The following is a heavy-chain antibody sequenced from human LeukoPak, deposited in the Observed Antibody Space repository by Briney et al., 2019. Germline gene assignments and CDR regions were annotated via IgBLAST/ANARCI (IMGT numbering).Heavy chain of an antibody. CDR2: ISDDGSKI. CDR1: GYTPTEIS. Sequence: SCKVSGYTPTEISMHWVRQAPGKGLEWVAVISDDGSKIYYGDSVKGRFTISRDNSKNTLNLQMDSLRADDTAVYYCGKGPGYSVYDNLPHHWGQGTLVTVSS. V-gene: IGHV3-30*04. CDR3: GKGPGYSVYDNLPHH. D-gene: IGHD5/OR15-5a*01. J-gene: IGHJ5*02.